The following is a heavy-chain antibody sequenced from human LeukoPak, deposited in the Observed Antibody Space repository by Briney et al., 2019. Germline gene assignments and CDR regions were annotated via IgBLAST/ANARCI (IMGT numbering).Heavy chain of an antibody. Sequence: GSLRLSCAASGFTVSSNYMSWVGQAPGKGLEWVSVIYNGGSTYYADSVKGRFTISRDNSKNTLYLQMNSLRAEDTAVYYCARDGGLNYGDLPPGMDVWGQGTTVTVSS. J-gene: IGHJ6*02. CDR1: GFTVSSNY. D-gene: IGHD4-17*01. CDR2: IYNGGST. V-gene: IGHV3-66*01. CDR3: ARDGGLNYGDLPPGMDV.